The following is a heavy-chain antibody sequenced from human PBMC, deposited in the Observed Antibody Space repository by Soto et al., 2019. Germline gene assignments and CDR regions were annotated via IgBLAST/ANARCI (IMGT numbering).Heavy chain of an antibody. CDR2: ISGSGGNT. D-gene: IGHD3-16*01. CDR3: AKGGGDFDY. J-gene: IGHJ4*01. Sequence: VQLLGSGGGLVQPGGSLRLSCATSGFTFSTYAMTWVRQAPGKGLEWVSTISGSGGNTYYADFVRGRFTISRDNSKNALYLEMNSLRAEDTALYYCAKGGGDFDYWGQGTLVTVSS. CDR1: GFTFSTYA. V-gene: IGHV3-23*01.